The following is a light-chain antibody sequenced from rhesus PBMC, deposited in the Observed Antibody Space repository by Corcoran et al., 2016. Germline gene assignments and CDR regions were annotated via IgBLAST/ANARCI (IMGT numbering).Light chain of an antibody. V-gene: IGKV1S14*01. CDR2: YAS. CDR1: QGIANY. Sequence: DIQMTQSPSSLSASVGDTVTISCRASQGIANYLVWYQQKPGKTPRPLIYYASTLETGVPSRFSGSGSGTDFALTISSRQPEDFATYYCQQHNSYPPTFGQGTKVEI. CDR3: QQHNSYPPT. J-gene: IGKJ1*01.